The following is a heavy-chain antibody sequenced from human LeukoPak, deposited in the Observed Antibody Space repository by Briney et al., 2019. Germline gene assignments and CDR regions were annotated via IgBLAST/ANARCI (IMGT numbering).Heavy chain of an antibody. Sequence: GGSLRLSCAASGFTFSSYAMHWVRQAPGKGLEWVAVISYDGSNKYYADSVKGRFTISRDNSKNTLYLQMNSLRAEDTAVYYCAKDMKGGGWGRYCSSTSCPYFDSWGQGILVTVSS. D-gene: IGHD2-2*01. CDR3: AKDMKGGGWGRYCSSTSCPYFDS. CDR1: GFTFSSYA. J-gene: IGHJ4*02. CDR2: ISYDGSNK. V-gene: IGHV3-30-3*01.